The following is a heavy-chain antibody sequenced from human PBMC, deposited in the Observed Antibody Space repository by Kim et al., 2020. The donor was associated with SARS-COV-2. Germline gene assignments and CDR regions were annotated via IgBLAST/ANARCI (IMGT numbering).Heavy chain of an antibody. D-gene: IGHD3-9*01. CDR1: GYTFTGYY. J-gene: IGHJ5*02. CDR2: INPNSGGT. CDR3: ARGDYDILTGYYPNWFDP. Sequence: ASVKVSCKASGYTFTGYYMHWVRQAPGQGLEWMGWINPNSGGTNYAQKFQGRVTMTRDTSISTAYTELSRLRSDDTAVYYCARGDYDILTGYYPNWFDPWGQGTLVTVSS. V-gene: IGHV1-2*02.